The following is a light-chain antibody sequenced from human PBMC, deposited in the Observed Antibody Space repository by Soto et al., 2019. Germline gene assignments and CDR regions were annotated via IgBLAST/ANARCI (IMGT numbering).Light chain of an antibody. J-gene: IGLJ3*02. CDR1: SSDVGSYNV. CDR3: CSYAGSSTWV. Sequence: QSALTQPASVSGSPGQSITISCTGTSSDVGSYNVVSWYQQHRGNAPKLMIYEANKRPSGISTRFSGSKSGNTASLTISGLQAEDEADYYCCSYAGSSTWVFGGGTQLTV. CDR2: EAN. V-gene: IGLV2-23*01.